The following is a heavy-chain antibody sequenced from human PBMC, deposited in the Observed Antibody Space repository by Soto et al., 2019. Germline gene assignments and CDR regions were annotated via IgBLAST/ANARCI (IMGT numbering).Heavy chain of an antibody. Sequence: QITLKESGPTLVNPTQTLTLTCTFSGFSLSTSGVGVGWIRQPPGKALEWLALIYWDDDKRYSPSLKSRLTITKDTSKNQVVLTMSNMDPVDTATYYCAHIWLLLAAAANWFDPWGQGTLVTVSS. CDR3: AHIWLLLAAAANWFDP. CDR1: GFSLSTSGVG. J-gene: IGHJ5*02. CDR2: IYWDDDK. V-gene: IGHV2-5*02. D-gene: IGHD6-13*01.